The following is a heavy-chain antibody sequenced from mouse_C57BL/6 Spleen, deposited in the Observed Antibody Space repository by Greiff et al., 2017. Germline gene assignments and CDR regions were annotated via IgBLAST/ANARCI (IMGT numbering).Heavy chain of an antibody. J-gene: IGHJ4*01. CDR3: ARREFSDYAMDY. D-gene: IGHD1-3*01. CDR2: IDTSDSYT. V-gene: IGHV1-50*01. CDR1: GYTFTSYW. Sequence: VQLQQPGAELVKPGASVKLSCTASGYTFTSYWMQWVKQRPGQGLEWIGEIDTSDSYTNYNQKFKGKATLTVDTSSSTAYMQLSSLTSEDSAVYYCARREFSDYAMDYWGQGTSVTVSS.